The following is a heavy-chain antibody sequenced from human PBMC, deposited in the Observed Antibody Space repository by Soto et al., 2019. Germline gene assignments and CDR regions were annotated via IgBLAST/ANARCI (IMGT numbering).Heavy chain of an antibody. D-gene: IGHD2-21*01. CDR2: ISYDGSNK. V-gene: IGHV3-30*18. CDR3: AKDPVDSRFYFDY. J-gene: IGHJ4*02. Sequence: LRLSCAASGFTFSSYGMHWVRQAPGKGLEWVAVISYDGSNKYYADSVKGRFTISRDNSKNTLYLQMNSLRAEDTAVYYCAKDPVDSRFYFDYWGQGTLVTVSS. CDR1: GFTFSSYG.